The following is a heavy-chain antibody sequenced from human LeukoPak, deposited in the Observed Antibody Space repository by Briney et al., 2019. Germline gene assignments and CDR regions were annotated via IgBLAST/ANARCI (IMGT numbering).Heavy chain of an antibody. V-gene: IGHV3-30*04. CDR2: ISYDGSNK. CDR3: ARLEYYYDSSGWAFDI. CDR1: GFTFSSYA. J-gene: IGHJ3*02. Sequence: GSLRLSCAASGFTFSSYAMHWVRQAPGKGLEWVAVISYDGSNKYYADSVKGRFTISRDNSKNTLYLQMNSLRAEDTAVYYCARLEYYYDSSGWAFDIWGQGTMVTVSS. D-gene: IGHD3-22*01.